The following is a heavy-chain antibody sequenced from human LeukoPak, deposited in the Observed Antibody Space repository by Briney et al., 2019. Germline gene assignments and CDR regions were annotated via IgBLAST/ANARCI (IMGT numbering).Heavy chain of an antibody. V-gene: IGHV3-33*01. Sequence: QPGGSLRLSCAASGFTFSSYGMHWVRQAPGKGLEGVAVMWYDGSNKYYGDSVKGRFTISRDNSKNTLYLQMNSLRAEDTAVYYCARAGSLVIREYYFDYWGQGTLVTVSS. CDR2: MWYDGSNK. CDR3: ARAGSLVIREYYFDY. J-gene: IGHJ4*02. D-gene: IGHD3-9*01. CDR1: GFTFSSYG.